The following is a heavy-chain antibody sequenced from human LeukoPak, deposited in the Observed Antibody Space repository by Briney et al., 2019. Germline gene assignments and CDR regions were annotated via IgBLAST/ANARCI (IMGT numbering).Heavy chain of an antibody. V-gene: IGHV3-15*04. D-gene: IGHD6-19*01. J-gene: IGHJ4*02. CDR3: TTEYRDSSGWYGAFDI. Sequence: PGGSLRLSCAASGFISTNAWMSWVRQAPGKGLEWVGRIESKTDGGATDFAAPVKGRFTISRDDSKNTLYLQMNSLKIEDTAVYYCTTEYRDSSGWYGAFDIWGQGTLVTVSS. CDR1: GFISTNAW. CDR2: IESKTDGGAT.